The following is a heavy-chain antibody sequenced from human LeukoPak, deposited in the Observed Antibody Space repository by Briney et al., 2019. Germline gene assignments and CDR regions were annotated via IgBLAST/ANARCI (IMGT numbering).Heavy chain of an antibody. D-gene: IGHD2-15*01. V-gene: IGHV3-48*04. CDR2: ISSSSSTI. CDR3: ASSPYCSGGSCPGP. J-gene: IGHJ5*02. CDR1: GFTFSSYS. Sequence: GGSLRLSCAASGFTFSSYSMNWVRQAPGKGLEWVSYISSSSSTIYYAGSVKGRFTISRDNAKNSLYLQMNSLRAEDTAVYYCASSPYCSGGSCPGPWGQGTLVTVSS.